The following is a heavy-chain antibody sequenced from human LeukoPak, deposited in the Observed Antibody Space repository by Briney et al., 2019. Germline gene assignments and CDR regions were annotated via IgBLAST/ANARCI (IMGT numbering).Heavy chain of an antibody. D-gene: IGHD3-10*01. CDR2: GSA. V-gene: IGHV3-53*01. J-gene: IGHJ4*02. CDR3: VRGVNTPDY. Sequence: GGSLRLSCAASGITFSDTWMSWVRQAPGKGLEWVSGGSAYYADSVKGRFTISRDNSKNTLYLQMDSLRAEDTAVYYCVRGVNTPDYWGQGTLVTVSS. CDR1: GITFSDTW.